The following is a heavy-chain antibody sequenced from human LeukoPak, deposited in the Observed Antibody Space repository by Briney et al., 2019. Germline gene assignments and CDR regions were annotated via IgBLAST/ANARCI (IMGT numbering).Heavy chain of an antibody. V-gene: IGHV4-34*01. D-gene: IGHD3-10*01. J-gene: IGHJ4*02. CDR3: ASRHYDSGRKFDY. CDR1: GGSFSGYY. CDR2: INHSGST. Sequence: SETLSLTCAVYGGSFSGYYWSWIRQPPGKGLEWIGEINHSGSTNYNPSLKSRVTISVDTSKNQFSLKLSSVTAADTAVYYCASRHYDSGRKFDYWGQGTLVTVSS.